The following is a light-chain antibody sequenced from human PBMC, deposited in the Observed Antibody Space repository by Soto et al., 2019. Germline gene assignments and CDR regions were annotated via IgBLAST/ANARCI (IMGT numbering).Light chain of an antibody. CDR3: CSYADSYS. CDR2: EVS. Sequence: QSALTQPASVSGSPGQSITISCTGTSSDVGGYNYVSWYQQHPGKAPKLMIYEVSNRPSGVSNRFSGSKSGNTASLTISGLQAEDEADYYCCSYADSYSFGGGTKVTVL. CDR1: SSDVGGYNY. V-gene: IGLV2-14*01. J-gene: IGLJ2*01.